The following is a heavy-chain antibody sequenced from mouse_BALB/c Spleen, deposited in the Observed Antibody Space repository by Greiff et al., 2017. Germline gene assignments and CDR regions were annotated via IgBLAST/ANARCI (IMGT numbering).Heavy chain of an antibody. CDR1: GYTFTSYW. V-gene: IGHV1-7*01. Sequence: QVQLQQSGADLAKPGASVKMSCKASGYTFTSYWMHWVKQRPGQGLEWIGYINPSTGYNEYNQKFKDKATLTADKSSSTAYMQLSSLTSEDSAVYYCARGRYDDRAMDYWGQGTSVTVSS. CDR3: ARGRYDDRAMDY. CDR2: INPSTGYN. J-gene: IGHJ4*01. D-gene: IGHD2-14*01.